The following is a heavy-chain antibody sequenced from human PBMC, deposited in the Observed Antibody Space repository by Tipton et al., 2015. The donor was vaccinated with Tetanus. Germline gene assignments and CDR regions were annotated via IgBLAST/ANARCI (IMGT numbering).Heavy chain of an antibody. CDR2: IYYSGST. Sequence: TLSLICTVSGGSISSYYWSWIRQPPGKGLEWIGYIYYSGSTNYNPSLKSRVTISVDTSKNQFSLKLSSVTAADTAVYYCARDKIDPYYFYGMDVWGQGTTVTVSS. J-gene: IGHJ6*02. CDR1: GGSISSYY. V-gene: IGHV4-59*01. CDR3: ARDKIDPYYFYGMDV.